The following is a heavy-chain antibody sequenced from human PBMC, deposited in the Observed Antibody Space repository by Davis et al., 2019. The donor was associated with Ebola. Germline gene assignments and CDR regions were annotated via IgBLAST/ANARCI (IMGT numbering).Heavy chain of an antibody. D-gene: IGHD4-23*01. CDR1: GFTFDDYA. Sequence: GESLKISCAASGFTFDDYAMHWVRQAPGKGLEWVSLISGDGGSTHYADSVKGRFTISRDNSKNSLYLQMNSLRTEDTALYFCAKPGEARWSRAYFDYWGQGTLVTVSS. CDR2: ISGDGGST. CDR3: AKPGEARWSRAYFDY. V-gene: IGHV3-43*02. J-gene: IGHJ4*02.